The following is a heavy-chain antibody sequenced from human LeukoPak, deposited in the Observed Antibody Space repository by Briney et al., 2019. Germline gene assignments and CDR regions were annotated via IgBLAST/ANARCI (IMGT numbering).Heavy chain of an antibody. CDR1: GGSISSYY. J-gene: IGHJ6*03. CDR2: IYYSGST. CDR3: ARGRRYDILTGYLVYYMDV. Sequence: SETLSLTCTVSGGSISSYYWSWIRQPPGKGLEWIGHIYYSGSTNYNPSLKSRVTISVDTSKNQFSLKLSSVTAADTAVYYCARGRRYDILTGYLVYYMDVWGKGTTVTISS. D-gene: IGHD3-9*01. V-gene: IGHV4-59*01.